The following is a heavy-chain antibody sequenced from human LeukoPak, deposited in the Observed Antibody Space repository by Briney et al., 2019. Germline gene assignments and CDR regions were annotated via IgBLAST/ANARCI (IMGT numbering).Heavy chain of an antibody. J-gene: IGHJ4*02. Sequence: PSETLSLTCTVSGGSISNYYWSWIRQPTGKGLEWIGRINTSGSTDYNPSLKSRVTMSVDTSKNQFSLNLRSLTAADTAVYYCARSRGTTLVTRLDYWGQGTLVTVSS. CDR2: INTSGST. CDR1: GGSISNYY. D-gene: IGHD5-18*01. CDR3: ARSRGTTLVTRLDY. V-gene: IGHV4-4*07.